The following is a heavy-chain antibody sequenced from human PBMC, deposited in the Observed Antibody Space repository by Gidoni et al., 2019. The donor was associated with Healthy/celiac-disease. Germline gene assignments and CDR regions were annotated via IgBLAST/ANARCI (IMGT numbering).Heavy chain of an antibody. CDR3: ARARGPANFQH. V-gene: IGHV3-53*01. CDR1: GFTVSSNY. Sequence: LYGAASGFTVSSNYMSWVRQAPGKGLEWVSVMYSGGSTYYADSVKGRFTISRDNSKNTLYLQMNSLRAEDTAVYYCARARGPANFQHWGQGTLVTVSS. CDR2: MYSGGST. J-gene: IGHJ1*01.